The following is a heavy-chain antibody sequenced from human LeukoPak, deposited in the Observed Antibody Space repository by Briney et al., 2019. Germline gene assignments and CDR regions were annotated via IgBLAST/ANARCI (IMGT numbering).Heavy chain of an antibody. CDR2: IYYTGRT. V-gene: IGHV4-30-4*01. D-gene: IGHD6-19*01. J-gene: IGHJ5*02. CDR3: ARAYGGAVAGFGWFDP. CDR1: GGSISSGDFH. Sequence: SETLSLTCIVSGGSISSGDFHWSWVRQPPGKGLEWIGYIYYTGRTYYNPSLKSRVTISVDRSKNQFSLKLSSVTAADTAVYYCARAYGGAVAGFGWFDPWGQGTLVTVSS.